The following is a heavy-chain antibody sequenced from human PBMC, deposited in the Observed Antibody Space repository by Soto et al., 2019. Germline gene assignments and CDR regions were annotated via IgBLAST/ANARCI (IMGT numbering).Heavy chain of an antibody. CDR2: IIPIFGTA. CDR1: GGTFSSYA. D-gene: IGHD4-17*01. V-gene: IGHV1-69*12. CDR3: ARSMTTVVTRDGFDF. Sequence: QVQLVQSGAEVKKPGSSVKVSCKASGGTFSSYAISWVRQAPGQGLEWMGGIIPIFGTANYAQKFQGRVTITEDEATITAYMELSSLRSEDTAVYYCARSMTTVVTRDGFDFWGQGTMVTVSS. J-gene: IGHJ3*01.